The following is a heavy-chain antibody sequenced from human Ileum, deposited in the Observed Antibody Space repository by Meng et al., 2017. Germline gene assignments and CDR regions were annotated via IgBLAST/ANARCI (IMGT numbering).Heavy chain of an antibody. CDR3: ARDSGWFDR. Sequence: GHLTESGPGLVRPSETLSLTCTVSVGSVSSGLYYWSWIRQPPGKGLEWIGYIYYSGSINSNPSLKSRVTISVDTSKNQFSLNLSSVTAADTAVYYCARDSGWFDRWGQGTLVTVSS. J-gene: IGHJ5*02. V-gene: IGHV4-61*01. CDR1: VGSVSSGLYY. CDR2: IYYSGSI.